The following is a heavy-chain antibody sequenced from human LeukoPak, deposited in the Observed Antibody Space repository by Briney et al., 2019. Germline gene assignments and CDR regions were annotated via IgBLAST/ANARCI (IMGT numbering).Heavy chain of an antibody. J-gene: IGHJ4*02. D-gene: IGHD1-14*01. CDR3: ARDGRFPPEVLPRYFDS. V-gene: IGHV4-61*05. Sequence: PSETLSLTCTVSGVSISSSNSYWGWIRQPPGKGLEWIGYIYYSGSTNYNPSLKSRVTISVDTSKNQFSLKLSSVTAADTAVYYCARDGRFPPEVLPRYFDSWGQGTLVTVSS. CDR1: GVSISSSNSY. CDR2: IYYSGST.